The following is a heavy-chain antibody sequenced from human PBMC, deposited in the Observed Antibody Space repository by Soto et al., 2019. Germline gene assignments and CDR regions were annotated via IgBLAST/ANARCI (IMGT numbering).Heavy chain of an antibody. CDR3: TRGYCSGGSCYYEYYFDY. D-gene: IGHD2-15*01. Sequence: PGGSLRPSCAASGFTFSDHWMSWVRQAPGKGLEFVANIKQDGSEKFHVDSVKGRFTISRDNANNALYLQMSSMRAEDTAVYYCTRGYCSGGSCYYEYYFDYWGQGTLVTVSS. CDR1: GFTFSDHW. J-gene: IGHJ4*02. CDR2: IKQDGSEK. V-gene: IGHV3-7*03.